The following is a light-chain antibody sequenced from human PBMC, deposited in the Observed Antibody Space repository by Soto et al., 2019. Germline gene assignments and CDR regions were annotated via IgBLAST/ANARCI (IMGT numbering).Light chain of an antibody. CDR2: DVS. J-gene: IGLJ1*01. CDR3: NSYTGSSTPYV. Sequence: QSVLTQPASVSGSPGQSITISCTGTSSGVGSYNYVSWYQQHPGKAPKLMIYDVSNRPSGVSNRFSGSKSGNTASLTISGLQAEDEADYYCNSYTGSSTPYVFGTGTKLTVL. CDR1: SSGVGSYNY. V-gene: IGLV2-14*03.